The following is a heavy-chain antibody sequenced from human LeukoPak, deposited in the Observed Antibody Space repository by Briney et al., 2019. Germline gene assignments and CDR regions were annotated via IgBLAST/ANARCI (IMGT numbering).Heavy chain of an antibody. CDR1: GFSLSDYG. CDR2: IWYDGSNK. D-gene: IGHD5-12*01. J-gene: IGHJ4*02. Sequence: PGGSLRLSCSASGFSLSDYGMHWVRQAPGKGLEWVAVIWYDGSNKYYADSVKGRFTISRDNSKNTLYLQMNSLRAEDTAVYYCAREEGYAYFDYWGQGTLVTVSS. V-gene: IGHV3-33*08. CDR3: AREEGYAYFDY.